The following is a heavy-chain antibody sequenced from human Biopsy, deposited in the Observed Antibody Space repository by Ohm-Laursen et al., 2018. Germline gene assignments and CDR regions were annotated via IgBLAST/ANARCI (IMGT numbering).Heavy chain of an antibody. CDR1: GGSISSGGYY. D-gene: IGHD4-23*01. CDR2: ISYTGYT. CDR3: ARGSNDFGGLYFPR. J-gene: IGHJ4*02. V-gene: IGHV4-61*03. Sequence: TLSLTWAVSGGSISSGGYYWSWIRQPPGKGLEWIGHISYTGYTSYNASLKSRVTISVDTSRNHFSLRLSSLTAADTAVYYCARGSNDFGGLYFPRWGQGTLLTVSS.